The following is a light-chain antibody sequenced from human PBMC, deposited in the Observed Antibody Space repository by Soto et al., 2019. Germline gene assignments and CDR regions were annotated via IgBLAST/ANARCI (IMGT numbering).Light chain of an antibody. Sequence: QSVLTQPPSASGTPGQRVTISCSGSSSNIGSNTVNWYQQLPGTAPKLRIYSNTQRPSGVPARFSVSKSGTSASLAISGLQSEDEADYYCAAWDDSLNGYVFGTGTKLTVL. CDR3: AAWDDSLNGYV. J-gene: IGLJ1*01. CDR2: SNT. V-gene: IGLV1-44*01. CDR1: SSNIGSNT.